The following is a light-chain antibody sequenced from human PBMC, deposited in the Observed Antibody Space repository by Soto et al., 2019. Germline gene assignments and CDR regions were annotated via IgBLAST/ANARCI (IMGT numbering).Light chain of an antibody. J-gene: IGLJ2*01. CDR2: DVT. CDR1: ISDVAGYNY. Sequence: QYALTQPRSVSGSPGQSVTISCTGTISDVAGYNYVSWYQHHPGKAPKLLISDVTKRPSWVPDRFSGSKSGSTASLTISELQAEDEADYYCSSYAGSNNLVFGGGTKVTVL. CDR3: SSYAGSNNLV. V-gene: IGLV2-11*01.